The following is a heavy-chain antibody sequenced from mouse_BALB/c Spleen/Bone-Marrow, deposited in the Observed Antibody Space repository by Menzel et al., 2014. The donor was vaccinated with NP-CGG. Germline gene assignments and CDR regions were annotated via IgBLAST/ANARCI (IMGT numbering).Heavy chain of an antibody. Sequence: QVQLQQSGAELVKPGASVKLSCKASGYTFXSYYMYWVKQRPGQGLEWIGEINPSNGGTNFNEKFKSRATLTVDKSPSTAYMQLSSLTSEDSAVYYCTRGRTWDFDYWGQGTTLTGSS. CDR3: TRGRTWDFDY. D-gene: IGHD4-1*01. J-gene: IGHJ2*01. V-gene: IGHV1S81*02. CDR2: INPSNGGT. CDR1: GYTFXSYY.